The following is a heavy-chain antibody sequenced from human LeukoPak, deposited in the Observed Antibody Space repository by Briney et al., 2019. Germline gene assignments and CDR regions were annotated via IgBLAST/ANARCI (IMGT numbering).Heavy chain of an antibody. CDR2: IIPIFGTA. CDR1: GGTFSSYA. D-gene: IGHD6-19*01. J-gene: IGHJ4*02. CDR3: ARVSSGWYYFDY. V-gene: IGHV1-69*05. Sequence: SVKVSCKASGGTFSSYAISWVRQAPGQGLEWMGGIIPIFGTANYAQKFQGRVTITTDESTSTAYMELSSLRSEDTAVYYCARVSSGWYYFDYWGQGTLVTVSS.